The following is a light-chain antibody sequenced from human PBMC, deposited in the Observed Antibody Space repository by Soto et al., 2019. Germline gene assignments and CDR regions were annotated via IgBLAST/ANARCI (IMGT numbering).Light chain of an antibody. J-gene: IGKJ4*01. CDR3: QQCYGTPLT. Sequence: DILLTQSPSTLSSSVGDRVTISCRASQSINKWLAWYQHKPGKAPNLLIYEVSTLHSGVPSTFSGSGSGTDFTLTIISLQPEDFATYFCQQCYGTPLTFGGGTKVDIK. CDR2: EVS. CDR1: QSINKW. V-gene: IGKV1-5*03.